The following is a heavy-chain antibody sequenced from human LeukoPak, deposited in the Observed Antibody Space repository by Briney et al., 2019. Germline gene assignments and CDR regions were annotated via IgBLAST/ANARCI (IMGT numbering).Heavy chain of an antibody. CDR3: AKDQYSSSWYGMDV. V-gene: IGHV3-23*01. D-gene: IGHD6-13*01. Sequence: GGSLRLSCAASELMFSSYAMSWVRQAPGKGLEWVSGISDDSGSTYYADSVRGRFTISRDNSKNTLYLQMNSLRAEDTAVYYCAKDQYSSSWYGMDVWGQGTTVTVSS. CDR2: ISDDSGST. J-gene: IGHJ6*02. CDR1: ELMFSSYA.